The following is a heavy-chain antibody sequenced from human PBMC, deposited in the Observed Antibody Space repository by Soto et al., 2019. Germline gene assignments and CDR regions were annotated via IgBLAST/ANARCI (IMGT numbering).Heavy chain of an antibody. D-gene: IGHD6-19*01. V-gene: IGHV3-7*01. CDR1: GFTFSNYW. J-gene: IGHJ4*02. CDR3: ARDEGGGWYLDTY. Sequence: EVHLVESGGGLVQPGGSLRLSCAASGFTFSNYWMSWARQAPGKGLEWVANIKHDGSEKYYVDSVKGRFTISRDNAKNSLYLQMNSLRAEDTAVYYCARDEGGGWYLDTYWGQGTLVTVSS. CDR2: IKHDGSEK.